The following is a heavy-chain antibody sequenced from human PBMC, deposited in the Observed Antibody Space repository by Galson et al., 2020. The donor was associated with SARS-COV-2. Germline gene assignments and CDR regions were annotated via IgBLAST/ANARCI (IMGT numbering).Heavy chain of an antibody. CDR1: GHTFANSG. CDR3: ALGLGSGTYYSFYFSLDV. J-gene: IGHJ6*02. V-gene: IGHV1-18*01. Sequence: ASVKVSCKTSGHTFANSGITWVRQVPGQGPEWMGWISGSTGYTKYGEKFQGRVTMTTDTSTSTAYMEMRSLKSDDTAVYYCALGLGSGTYYSFYFSLDVWGQGTTVTVSS. D-gene: IGHD1-26*01. CDR2: ISGSTGYT.